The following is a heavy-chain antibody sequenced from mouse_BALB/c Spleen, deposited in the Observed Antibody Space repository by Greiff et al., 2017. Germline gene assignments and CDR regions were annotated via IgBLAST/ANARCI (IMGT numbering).Heavy chain of an antibody. V-gene: IGHV1S81*02. CDR3: TRWYGNYFFDY. D-gene: IGHD2-10*02. CDR2: INPSNGGT. CDR1: GYTFTSYY. Sequence: QVQLQQSGPELVKPGASVKLSCKASGYTFTSYYMYWVKQRPGQGLEWIGGINPSNGGTNFNEKFKSKATLTVDKSSSTAYMQLSSLTSEDSAVYYCTRWYGNYFFDYWGQGTTLTVSS. J-gene: IGHJ2*01.